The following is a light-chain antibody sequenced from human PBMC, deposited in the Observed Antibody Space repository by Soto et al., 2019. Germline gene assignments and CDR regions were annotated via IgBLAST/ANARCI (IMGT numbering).Light chain of an antibody. J-gene: IGLJ1*01. CDR3: TSYAGGNYV. V-gene: IGLV2-8*01. CDR1: SSDVGGYNY. Sequence: QSALTQPPSASGSPGQSVTISCTGTSSDVGGYNYVSWYQQNPGKVPKLMIYEVNKRPSEVPDRFSGSKSGNTASLTVSGLQAEDEADYYCTSYAGGNYVFGPGTKVTVL. CDR2: EVN.